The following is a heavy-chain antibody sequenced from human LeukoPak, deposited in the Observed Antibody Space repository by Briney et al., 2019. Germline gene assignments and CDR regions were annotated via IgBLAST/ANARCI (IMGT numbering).Heavy chain of an antibody. CDR1: GGSFSGYY. CDR3: AGRTDYYDSSGYHY. V-gene: IGHV4-34*01. J-gene: IGHJ4*02. CDR2: INHSGST. D-gene: IGHD3-22*01. Sequence: SETLSLTCAVYGGSFSGYYWSWVRQPPGKGLEWIGEINHSGSTNYNPSLKSRVTISVDTSKNQFSLKLSSVTAADTAVYYCAGRTDYYDSSGYHYWGQGTLVTVSS.